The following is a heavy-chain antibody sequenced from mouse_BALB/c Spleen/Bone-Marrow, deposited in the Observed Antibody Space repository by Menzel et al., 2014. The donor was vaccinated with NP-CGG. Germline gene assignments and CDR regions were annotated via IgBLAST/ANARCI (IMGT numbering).Heavy chain of an antibody. Sequence: VQLQQSGPELVRPGVSVKISCKGSGYTFTDYAMHWVRQSRAKSLEWIGVISTYSGNTSYNQKFKGKATMTVDKSYSTAYMELARLTSEDSAIYYCARSYYGNYYAMDYWGQGTSVTVSS. D-gene: IGHD1-1*01. CDR3: ARSYYGNYYAMDY. CDR2: ISTYSGNT. CDR1: GYTFTDYA. J-gene: IGHJ4*01. V-gene: IGHV1-67*01.